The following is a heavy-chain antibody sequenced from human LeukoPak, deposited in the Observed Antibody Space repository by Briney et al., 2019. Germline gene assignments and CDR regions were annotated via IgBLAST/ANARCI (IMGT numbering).Heavy chain of an antibody. CDR2: INYRGTT. Sequence: SETLSLTCTVSGGSIISGDYYWGWVRQSPGKGLEWIGSINYRGTTYYNPSLKSRVTISVDTSKNQFSLKLSSVTAADTAVYYCARRVAAAGTFDPWGQGTLVTVSS. CDR3: ARRVAAAGTFDP. D-gene: IGHD6-13*01. J-gene: IGHJ5*02. V-gene: IGHV4-39*01. CDR1: GGSIISGDYY.